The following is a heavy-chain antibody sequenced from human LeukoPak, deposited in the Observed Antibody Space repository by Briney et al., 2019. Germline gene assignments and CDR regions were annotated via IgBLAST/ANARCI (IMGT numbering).Heavy chain of an antibody. CDR3: AKMTDARLGFGSGSH. CDR1: GFTFSNFA. V-gene: IGHV3-23*01. D-gene: IGHD3-10*01. Sequence: QTGGSLRLSCAASGFTFSNFAMSWVRQAPGKGLEWVSSITGSGVTTFYAAALAGRFTISEDNSRTTLYLLIKNRGAATAANYYSAKMTDARLGFGSGSHWGQGSLVGVSS. J-gene: IGHJ4*01. CDR2: ITGSGVTT.